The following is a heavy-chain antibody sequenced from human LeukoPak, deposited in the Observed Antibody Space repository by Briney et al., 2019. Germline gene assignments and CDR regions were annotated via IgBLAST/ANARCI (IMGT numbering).Heavy chain of an antibody. CDR2: INSESSDI. V-gene: IGHV3-21*01. D-gene: IGHD5-18*01. CDR3: ARDTYRPQLIDS. J-gene: IGHJ4*02. Sequence: GGSPRLSCTASGFTFSLYAMNWVRQAPGKGLEWVSYINSESSDILYAGSVKGRFTISRDIAKNSLYLQMNSLRAEDTAVYYCARDTYRPQLIDSWGQGTLVTVSS. CDR1: GFTFSLYA.